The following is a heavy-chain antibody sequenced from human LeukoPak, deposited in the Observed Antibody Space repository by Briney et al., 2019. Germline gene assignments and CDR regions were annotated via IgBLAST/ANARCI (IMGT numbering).Heavy chain of an antibody. D-gene: IGHD3-22*01. V-gene: IGHV1-69*05. CDR2: IIPIFGTA. CDR3: ARPSDSSGYYYYYYMDV. CDR1: GGTFSCYA. J-gene: IGHJ6*03. Sequence: SVKVSCKASGGTFSCYAISWVRQAPGQGLEWMGGIIPIFGTANYAQKFQGRVTITTDESTSTAYMELSSLRSEDTAVYYCARPSDSSGYYYYYYMDVWGKGTTVTVSS.